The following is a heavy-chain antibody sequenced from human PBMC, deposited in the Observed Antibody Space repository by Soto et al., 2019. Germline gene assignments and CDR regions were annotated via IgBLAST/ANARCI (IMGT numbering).Heavy chain of an antibody. V-gene: IGHV4-4*02. Sequence: SETLCLTCDVSGGSISSSNWWSWVRQPPGKGLEWIGEIYHSGSTNFNPSLKSRVTISVDKSKNQISLKLRSVTAADTAVYYCASDLHTSGWPDYWGQGILVTVSS. D-gene: IGHD6-19*01. J-gene: IGHJ4*02. CDR1: GGSISSSNW. CDR2: IYHSGST. CDR3: ASDLHTSGWPDY.